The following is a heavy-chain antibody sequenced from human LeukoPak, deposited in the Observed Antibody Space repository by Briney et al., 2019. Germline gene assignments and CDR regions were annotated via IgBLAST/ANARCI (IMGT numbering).Heavy chain of an antibody. D-gene: IGHD2-15*01. V-gene: IGHV3-69-1*01. CDR2: ISTSDNT. CDR1: GFTFSNYA. CDR3: ARTFAAAHIDY. J-gene: IGHJ4*02. Sequence: GGSLRLSCTASGFTFSNYAMNWVRQAPGKGLEWVSLISTSDNTHYADSVKGRFTIPRDNAKNTLYLEMNSLRAEDTAVYYCARTFAAAHIDYWGQGTLVTVSS.